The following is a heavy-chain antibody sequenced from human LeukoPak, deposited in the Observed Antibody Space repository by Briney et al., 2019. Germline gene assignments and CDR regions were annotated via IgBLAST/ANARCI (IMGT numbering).Heavy chain of an antibody. CDR1: GGTFSSYA. Sequence: ASVKVSCKASGGTFSSYAISWVRQAPGQGLEWMGWISAYNGNTNYAQKLQGRVTMTTDTSTSTAYMELRSLRSDDTAVYYCARDYGSGSYPNWFDPWGQGTLVTVSS. D-gene: IGHD3-10*01. CDR2: ISAYNGNT. V-gene: IGHV1-18*01. CDR3: ARDYGSGSYPNWFDP. J-gene: IGHJ5*02.